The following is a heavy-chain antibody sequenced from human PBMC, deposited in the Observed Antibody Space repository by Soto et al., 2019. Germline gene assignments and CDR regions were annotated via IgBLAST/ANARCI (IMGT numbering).Heavy chain of an antibody. V-gene: IGHV1-69*08. CDR1: GGTFSSYT. CDR3: ERDRRGDSPDY. Sequence: QVQLVQSGAEVKKPGSSVKVSCKASGGTFSSYTISWVRQAPGQGLEWMGRIIPILGIANYAQKFQGRVTITADKSTSTAYMELSSLRSEDTAVYYCERDRRGDSPDYWGQGTLVTVSS. D-gene: IGHD2-21*02. J-gene: IGHJ4*02. CDR2: IIPILGIA.